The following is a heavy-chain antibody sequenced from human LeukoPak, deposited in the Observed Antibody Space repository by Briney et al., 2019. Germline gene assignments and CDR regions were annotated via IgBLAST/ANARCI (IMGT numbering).Heavy chain of an antibody. CDR3: AKDRNWGGSGRVDY. CDR1: GFTFDDYA. CDR2: ISWNSGSI. Sequence: PGGSLRLSCAASGFTFDDYAMHWVRQAPGKGLELVSGISWNSGSIGYADSVKGRFTISRDNAKNSLYLQMNSLRAEDMALYYCAKDRNWGGSGRVDYWGQGTLVTVSS. D-gene: IGHD7-27*01. J-gene: IGHJ4*02. V-gene: IGHV3-9*03.